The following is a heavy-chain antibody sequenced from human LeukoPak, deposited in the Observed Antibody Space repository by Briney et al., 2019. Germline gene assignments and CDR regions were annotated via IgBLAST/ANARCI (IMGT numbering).Heavy chain of an antibody. Sequence: GGSLRLSCAASGFTFSSYGMHWVRQAPGKGLEWVAVIWHDGSNKYYADSVKGRFTISRDNSKNTLYLQMNSLRAEDTAVYYCARVLRFGELFPLYYYYGMDVWGQGTTVTVSS. J-gene: IGHJ6*02. CDR3: ARVLRFGELFPLYYYYGMDV. CDR1: GFTFSSYG. D-gene: IGHD3-10*01. CDR2: IWHDGSNK. V-gene: IGHV3-33*01.